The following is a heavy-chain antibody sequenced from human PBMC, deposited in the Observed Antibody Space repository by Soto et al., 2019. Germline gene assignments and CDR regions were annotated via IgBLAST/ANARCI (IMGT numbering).Heavy chain of an antibody. Sequence: LETLSLTCTVSGASMNSYHWSWIRQPAGKGLEWIGHIHSSGSTNYNPSLKSRVTMSVDTSKNQFSLRLMSLTAADTAVYYCARDQGVAAAGITWFDPWGQGSLVTVSS. V-gene: IGHV4-4*07. J-gene: IGHJ5*02. D-gene: IGHD6-13*01. CDR1: GASMNSYH. CDR2: IHSSGST. CDR3: ARDQGVAAAGITWFDP.